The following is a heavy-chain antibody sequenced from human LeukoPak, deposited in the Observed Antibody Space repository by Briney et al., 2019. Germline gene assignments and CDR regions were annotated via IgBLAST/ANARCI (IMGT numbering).Heavy chain of an antibody. CDR2: INANSGGT. CDR1: GYTFADYF. V-gene: IGHV1-2*06. Sequence: ASVKVSCKTSGYTFADYFIHWVRQAPGQGVEYMGRINANSGGTEYQQKFQGRVTMTRDMSISTAYVEVNWLISDDTAIYYCARDVSSTPNWEFDYWGQGTTVTVSS. CDR3: ARDVSSTPNWEFDY. J-gene: IGHJ4*02. D-gene: IGHD1-26*01.